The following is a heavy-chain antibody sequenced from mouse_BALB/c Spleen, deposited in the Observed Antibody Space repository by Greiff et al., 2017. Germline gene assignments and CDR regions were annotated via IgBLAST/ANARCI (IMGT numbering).Heavy chain of an antibody. CDR2: ISYSGST. J-gene: IGHJ3*01. V-gene: IGHV3-8*02. Sequence: EVKLQESGPSLVKPSQTLSLTCSVTGDSITSGYWNWIRKFPGNKLEYMGYISYSGSTYYNPSLKSRISITRDTSKNQYYLQLNSVTTEDTATYYCARLKDSYNPSWFAYWGQGTLVTVSA. CDR1: GDSITSGY. CDR3: ARLKDSYNPSWFAY. D-gene: IGHD1-3*01.